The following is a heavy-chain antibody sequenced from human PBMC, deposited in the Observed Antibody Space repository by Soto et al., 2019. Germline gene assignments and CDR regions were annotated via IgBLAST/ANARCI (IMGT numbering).Heavy chain of an antibody. V-gene: IGHV4-30-4*01. D-gene: IGHD4-17*01. J-gene: IGHJ2*01. CDR2: IYDSGST. Sequence: QLQLRESGPGLVKPSETLSLTCTVSGGSISGGVGGLYYWSWIRQPPGKGLEWIGYIYDSGSTYYNPVLKSRVTISADTSQNQFSLRLSSVTAADTAVYYCAREVIPLTTDWYFDLWGRGTLVTVSS. CDR3: AREVIPLTTDWYFDL. CDR1: GGSISGGVGGLYY.